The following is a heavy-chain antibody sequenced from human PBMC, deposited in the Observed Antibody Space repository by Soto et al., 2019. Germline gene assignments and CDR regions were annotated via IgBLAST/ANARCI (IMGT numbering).Heavy chain of an antibody. CDR3: SRRSRSGQCYGYCDY. J-gene: IGHJ4*02. V-gene: IGHV3-33*01. D-gene: IGHD2-15*01. Sequence: GSLRLSCAASGFTFSSYGMHWVRQAPGKVLEWVAVIWHDGSSKYYADSVKGRFTISRDNSNNTLYLQMNSLRAEDTAVYYCSRRSRSGQCYGYCDYWGQGTLVTVSS. CDR2: IWHDGSSK. CDR1: GFTFSSYG.